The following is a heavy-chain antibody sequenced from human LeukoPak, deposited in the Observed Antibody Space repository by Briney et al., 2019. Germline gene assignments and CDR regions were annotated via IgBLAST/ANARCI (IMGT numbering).Heavy chain of an antibody. CDR3: ARDPLGGSYGDCGSGYWFDP. J-gene: IGHJ5*02. Sequence: ASVKVSCKASGYTFTNYGINWVRQAPGQGLEWMGWINGYIGNTNYAREFQGRVIMTTDTSTTTAYMELRSLRSEDTAVYYCARDPLGGSYGDCGSGYWFDPWGQGTLVTVSS. V-gene: IGHV1-18*01. CDR1: GYTFTNYG. CDR2: INGYIGNT. D-gene: IGHD4-17*01.